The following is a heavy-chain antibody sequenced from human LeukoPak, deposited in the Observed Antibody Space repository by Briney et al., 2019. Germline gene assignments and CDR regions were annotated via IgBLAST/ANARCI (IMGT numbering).Heavy chain of an antibody. V-gene: IGHV3-23*01. Sequence: GGSLRLSCAASGFTFSSYAMSWVRQAPGKGLEWVSAISGSGGSTYYADSVKGRFTISRDNSKNTLYLQMNSLRAEDTAVYYCARGTTVVNHFDYWGQGTLVTVSS. CDR2: ISGSGGST. D-gene: IGHD4-23*01. CDR3: ARGTTVVNHFDY. J-gene: IGHJ4*02. CDR1: GFTFSSYA.